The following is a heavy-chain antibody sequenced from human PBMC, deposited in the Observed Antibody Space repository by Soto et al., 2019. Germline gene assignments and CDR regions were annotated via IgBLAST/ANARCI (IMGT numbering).Heavy chain of an antibody. J-gene: IGHJ3*02. CDR2: IYYSGST. D-gene: IGHD3-10*02. CDR3: ARSWEGFGRYVMYDFDI. CDR1: GGSISSNNYY. Sequence: SETLSLTCTVSGGSISSNNYYWGWIRQPPGKGLEWIGSIYYSGSTYYNSSLKSRLTISLDTPKNQFSLKLNSVTAADTAVYFCARSWEGFGRYVMYDFDIWGQGTMVTVSS. V-gene: IGHV4-39*01.